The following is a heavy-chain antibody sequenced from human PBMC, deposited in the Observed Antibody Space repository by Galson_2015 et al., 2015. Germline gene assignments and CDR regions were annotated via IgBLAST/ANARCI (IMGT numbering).Heavy chain of an antibody. Sequence: PALVKPTQTLTLTCTFSGFSLSTSGVGVAWIRQPPGKALEWLALIFWDDGKRYSASLKSRLTITKDTSKNQVVLTVTNMDPVDTATYYCAHRTTVSAGFGFWGQGTLVTVSS. CDR1: GFSLSTSGVG. CDR3: AHRTTVSAGFGF. D-gene: IGHD4-17*01. J-gene: IGHJ4*02. CDR2: IFWDDGK. V-gene: IGHV2-5*02.